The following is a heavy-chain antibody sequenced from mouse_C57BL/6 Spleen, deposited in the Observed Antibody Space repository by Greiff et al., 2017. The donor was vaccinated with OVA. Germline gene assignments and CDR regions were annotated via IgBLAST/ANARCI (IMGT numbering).Heavy chain of an antibody. CDR1: GYTFTDYY. Sequence: EVQLQQSGPELVKPGASVKISCKASGYTFTDYYMNWVKQSHGKSLEWIGDINPNNGGTSYNQKFKGKATLTVDKSSSTAYMELRSLTSEDSAVYYCARWDEYDDFDYWGQGTTLTVSS. CDR2: INPNNGGT. J-gene: IGHJ2*01. D-gene: IGHD2-4*01. V-gene: IGHV1-26*01. CDR3: ARWDEYDDFDY.